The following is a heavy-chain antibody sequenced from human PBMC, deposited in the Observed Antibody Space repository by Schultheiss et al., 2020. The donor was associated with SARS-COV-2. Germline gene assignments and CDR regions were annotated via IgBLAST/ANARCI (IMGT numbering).Heavy chain of an antibody. CDR2: SKNKAESYTT. CDR1: GFTFSDHY. V-gene: IGHV3-72*01. Sequence: GESLKISCAASGFTFSDHYMDWVRQAPGKGPEWVGRSKNKAESYTTEYAASVRGRFTISRDESLRSLYLQMNSLRAEDTAVYYCAKASGSYRYYYYGMDVWGQGTTVTVSS. CDR3: AKASGSYRYYYYGMDV. J-gene: IGHJ6*02. D-gene: IGHD1-26*01.